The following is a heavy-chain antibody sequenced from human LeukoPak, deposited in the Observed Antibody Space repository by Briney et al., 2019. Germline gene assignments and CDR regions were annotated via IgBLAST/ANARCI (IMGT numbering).Heavy chain of an antibody. Sequence: GGSLRLSCAASGFTFSSYGMHWVRQAPGKGLEWVAFIRYDGSNKYYADSVRGRFTISRDNSRNTLYLQMNSLRAEDTAVYYCARSGLSRFGFWGQGTLVTVSS. CDR3: ARSGLSRFGF. J-gene: IGHJ4*02. V-gene: IGHV3-30*02. CDR1: GFTFSSYG. CDR2: IRYDGSNK. D-gene: IGHD2/OR15-2a*01.